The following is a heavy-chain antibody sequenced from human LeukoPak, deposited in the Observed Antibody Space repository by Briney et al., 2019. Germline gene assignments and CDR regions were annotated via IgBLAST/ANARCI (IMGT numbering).Heavy chain of an antibody. V-gene: IGHV1-2*02. CDR2: INPNSGGT. J-gene: IGHJ3*02. CDR1: GYTITGYY. D-gene: IGHD1-1*01. Sequence: ASVKVSCKASGYTITGYYMHWVRQAPGQGLEWMGWINPNSGGTNYAQKFQGRVTMTRYTSISTAYMELSRLRSDDTAVYYCVGAEYNWNDDAFDIWGQGTMVTVSS. CDR3: VGAEYNWNDDAFDI.